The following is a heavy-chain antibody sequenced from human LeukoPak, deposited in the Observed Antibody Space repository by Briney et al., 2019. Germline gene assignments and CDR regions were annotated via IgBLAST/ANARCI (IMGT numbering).Heavy chain of an antibody. Sequence: ASVKVSCKASGYTFTSYGISWVRQAPGQGLEWMGWISAYNGNTNYAQKLQGRVTMTTDTSTSTAYMELGSLRSDDTAVYYCARLQAVVVPAATPRHNYYYYYYMDVWGKGTTVTVSS. D-gene: IGHD2-2*01. CDR2: ISAYNGNT. V-gene: IGHV1-18*01. J-gene: IGHJ6*03. CDR1: GYTFTSYG. CDR3: ARLQAVVVPAATPRHNYYYYYYMDV.